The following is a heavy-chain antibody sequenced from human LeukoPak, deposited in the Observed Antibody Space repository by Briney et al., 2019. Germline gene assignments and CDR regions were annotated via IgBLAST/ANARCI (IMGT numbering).Heavy chain of an antibody. D-gene: IGHD2-2*01. J-gene: IGHJ6*03. Sequence: SETLSLTCTVSGGSISSYYWSWIRQPAGKGLEWIGRIYTSGSTNYNPSLKSRVTMSVDTSKNQFSLKLSSVTAADTAVYYCARGTVVVPGPIYYYYYMDVWGKGTTVTVSS. CDR2: IYTSGST. CDR3: ARGTVVVPGPIYYYYYMDV. CDR1: GGSISSYY. V-gene: IGHV4-4*07.